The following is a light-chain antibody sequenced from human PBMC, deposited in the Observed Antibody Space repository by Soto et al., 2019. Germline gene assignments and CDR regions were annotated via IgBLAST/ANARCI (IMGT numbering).Light chain of an antibody. CDR1: SSDVGGYNY. V-gene: IGLV2-14*01. CDR2: GVT. J-gene: IGLJ3*02. Sequence: QSVLTQPASVSGSPGQSITISCTGTSSDVGGYNYVSWYQQYPGKTPKLMIYGVTNRPSGVSNRFSGSKTGNTASLTISGLQAEDEAYYYCTSYTSSSTWVFGGGTKLTVL. CDR3: TSYTSSSTWV.